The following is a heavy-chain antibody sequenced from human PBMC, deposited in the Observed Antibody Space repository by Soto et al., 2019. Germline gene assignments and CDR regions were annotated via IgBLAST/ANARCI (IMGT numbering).Heavy chain of an antibody. Sequence: PSETLSLTCTVSGGSISSGDYYWSWIRQPPGKGLEWIGYIYYSGSTYYNPSLKSRVTISVDTSKNQFSLKLSSVTAADTAVYYCARETLSLSGSYYKNWFDPWGQGTLVTVSS. CDR2: IYYSGST. D-gene: IGHD3-10*01. CDR1: GGSISSGDYY. CDR3: ARETLSLSGSYYKNWFDP. V-gene: IGHV4-30-4*01. J-gene: IGHJ5*02.